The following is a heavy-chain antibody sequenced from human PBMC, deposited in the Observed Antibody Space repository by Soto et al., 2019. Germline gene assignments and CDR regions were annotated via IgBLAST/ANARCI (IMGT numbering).Heavy chain of an antibody. Sequence: SETLSLTCAVYGGSFSGYYWSWIRQPPGKGLEWIGEINHSGSTNYNPSLKSRVTISVDTSKNQFSLKLSSVTAADTAVYYCARGMRYFDWPSGGYMDVWGKGTTVTVSS. D-gene: IGHD3-9*01. J-gene: IGHJ6*03. CDR2: INHSGST. CDR1: GGSFSGYY. V-gene: IGHV4-34*01. CDR3: ARGMRYFDWPSGGYMDV.